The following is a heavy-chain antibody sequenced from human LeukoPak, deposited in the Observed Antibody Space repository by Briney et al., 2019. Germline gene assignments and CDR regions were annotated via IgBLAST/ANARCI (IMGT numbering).Heavy chain of an antibody. CDR2: ISWNSGSI. CDR3: AKDSRHYYDSSGLPGYYYGMDV. D-gene: IGHD3-22*01. CDR1: GFTFDDYA. J-gene: IGHJ6*02. Sequence: GGSLRLSCAASGFTFDDYAMHWVRHAPGKGLEWVSGISWNSGSIGYADSVKGRFTISRDNAKNSLYLQMNSLRAEDTALYYCAKDSRHYYDSSGLPGYYYGMDVWGQGTTVTVSS. V-gene: IGHV3-9*01.